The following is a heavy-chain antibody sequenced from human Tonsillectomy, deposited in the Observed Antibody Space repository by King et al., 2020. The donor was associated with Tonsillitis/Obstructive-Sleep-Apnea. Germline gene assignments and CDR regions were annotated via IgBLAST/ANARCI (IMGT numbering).Heavy chain of an antibody. D-gene: IGHD2-2*01. CDR1: GFTFSSYS. V-gene: IGHV3-21*01. CDR3: ARGGMSTSGCPVEEY. Sequence: VQLVESGGGLVKPGGSLRLSCAASGFTFSSYSMNWVRQAPGKGLEWVSSISSSSSYIYYADSVKGRFTISRDNAKNSLYLQMNSLRAEDTAVYYCARGGMSTSGCPVEEYWGQGTLGTGSS. CDR2: ISSSSSYI. J-gene: IGHJ4*02.